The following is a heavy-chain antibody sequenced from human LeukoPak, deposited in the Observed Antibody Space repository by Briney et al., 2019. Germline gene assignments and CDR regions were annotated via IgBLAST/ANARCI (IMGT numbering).Heavy chain of an antibody. J-gene: IGHJ6*03. CDR3: ARGATIFGVVIDYYHYYMDV. D-gene: IGHD3-3*01. CDR2: IYYSGST. V-gene: IGHV4-59*12. CDR1: GGSISSYY. Sequence: KSSETLSLTCTVSGGSISSYYWSWIRQPPGKGLEWFGYIYYSGSTNYNPSLKSRVTISVDTSKNHFSLKLSSVTAADTAVYYCARGATIFGVVIDYYHYYMDVWGKGTTVTVSS.